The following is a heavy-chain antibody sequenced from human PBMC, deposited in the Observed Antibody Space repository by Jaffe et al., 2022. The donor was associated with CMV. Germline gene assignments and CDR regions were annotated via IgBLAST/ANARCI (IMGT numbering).Heavy chain of an antibody. D-gene: IGHD6-19*01. J-gene: IGHJ6*02. CDR1: GFTFSSYA. V-gene: IGHV3-23*01. CDR3: AKGHRNVQWLVLPYMDV. Sequence: EVQLLESGGGLVQPGGSLRLSCAASGFTFSSYAMSWVRQAPGKGLEWVSAISGSGGSTYYADSVKGRFTISRDNSKNTLYLQMNSLRAEDTAVYYCAKGHRNVQWLVLPYMDVWGQGTTVTVSS. CDR2: ISGSGGST.